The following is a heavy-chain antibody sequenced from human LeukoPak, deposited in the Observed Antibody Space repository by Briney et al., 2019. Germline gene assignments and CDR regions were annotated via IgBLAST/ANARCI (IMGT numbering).Heavy chain of an antibody. J-gene: IGHJ5*02. CDR2: TYTSGST. Sequence: SETLSLTCTVSGGSISSGSYYWSWIRRTAGKGLEWVGRTYTSGSTIYNPSLESRVTISLDTSKNQFSLKLSSVTAADTAVYYCARDSSLSGWFGPWGQGTLVTVSS. V-gene: IGHV4-61*02. CDR1: GGSISSGSYY. D-gene: IGHD3-10*01. CDR3: ARDSSLSGWFGP.